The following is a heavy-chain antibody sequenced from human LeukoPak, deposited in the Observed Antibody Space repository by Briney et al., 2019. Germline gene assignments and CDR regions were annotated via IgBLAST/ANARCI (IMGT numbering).Heavy chain of an antibody. Sequence: PGGSLRLSCVASGFTLSSSWMHWVRQAPEKGLVWVWRIDTTGTRTCYADSVKGRFTIYRDKAKNTLYLQMTSLGAYDTAVYYCAKSNWFDPWGQGTLVTVSS. CDR1: GFTLSSSW. CDR2: IDTTGTRT. J-gene: IGHJ5*02. CDR3: AKSNWFDP. V-gene: IGHV3-74*01.